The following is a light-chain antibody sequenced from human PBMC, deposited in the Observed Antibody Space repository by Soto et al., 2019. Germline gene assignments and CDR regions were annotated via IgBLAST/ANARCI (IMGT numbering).Light chain of an antibody. CDR1: QSVRNSY. J-gene: IGKJ2*01. V-gene: IGKV3-20*01. CDR2: GAS. CDR3: QQYGSSPYT. Sequence: EILLTQSPGTLSLSPGERATLSCRASQSVRNSYLACYQQKPGQAPRLLIDGASGRATGIPDRFSGSGSGTDFTLTISRLEPEDFAVYYCQQYGSSPYTFGQGTKLEI.